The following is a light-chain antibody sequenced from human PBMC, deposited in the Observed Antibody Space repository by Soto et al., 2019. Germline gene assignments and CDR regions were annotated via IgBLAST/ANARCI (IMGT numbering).Light chain of an antibody. J-gene: IGLJ3*02. Sequence: QSVLTQPPSVSRAPGQRVTISCTGSSSNIGAGYDVHWYQQLPGTAPKLLIYGNSNRTSGVPDRFSGSKSGTSASLAITGLQAEDEADYYCQSYDSSLSGWVFGGGTKLTVL. CDR2: GNS. CDR3: QSYDSSLSGWV. CDR1: SSNIGAGYD. V-gene: IGLV1-40*01.